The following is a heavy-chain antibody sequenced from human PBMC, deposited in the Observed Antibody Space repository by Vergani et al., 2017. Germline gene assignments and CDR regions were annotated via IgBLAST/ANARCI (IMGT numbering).Heavy chain of an antibody. CDR3: VRTGSCSGTGGRCYSEWFDP. CDR2: INSNSGNP. V-gene: IGHV7-4-1*02. CDR1: GYTFTNYA. D-gene: IGHD2-15*01. J-gene: IGHJ5*02. Sequence: QVQLLQSGSEVKKPGASVKVSCRASGYTFTNYALNWVRQAPGQGLEWMGWINSNSGNPTYAQGFKGRFVFSLDSSVSTSYLQINSLQPEDTDVYYCVRTGSCSGTGGRCYSEWFDPWGQGTLVTVSS.